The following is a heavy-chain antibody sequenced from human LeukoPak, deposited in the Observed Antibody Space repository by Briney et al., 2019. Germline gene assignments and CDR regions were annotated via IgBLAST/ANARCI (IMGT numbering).Heavy chain of an antibody. Sequence: GGSLRLSCAASGFTFSSYWMSWVRQAPGKGLEWVANIKQDGSEKYYVDSVKGRFTISRDNAKNSLYLQMNSLRAEDTAVYYCARTRHYYDSSGYSPYYYMDVWGKGTTVTVSS. V-gene: IGHV3-7*01. D-gene: IGHD3-22*01. CDR3: ARTRHYYDSSGYSPYYYMDV. CDR1: GFTFSSYW. J-gene: IGHJ6*03. CDR2: IKQDGSEK.